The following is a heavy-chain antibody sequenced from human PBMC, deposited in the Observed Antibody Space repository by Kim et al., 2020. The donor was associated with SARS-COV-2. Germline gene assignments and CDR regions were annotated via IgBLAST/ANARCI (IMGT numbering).Heavy chain of an antibody. CDR2: ISYDGSNK. J-gene: IGHJ4*02. CDR3: AKGHGGYYYFDY. V-gene: IGHV3-30*18. D-gene: IGHD3-22*01. CDR1: GFTFSSYG. Sequence: GGSLRLSCAASGFTFSSYGMHWVRQAPGKGLEWVAVISYDGSNKYYADSVKGRFTISRDNSKNTLYLQMNSLRAEYTAVYYCAKGHGGYYYFDYWGQGTLVTVSS.